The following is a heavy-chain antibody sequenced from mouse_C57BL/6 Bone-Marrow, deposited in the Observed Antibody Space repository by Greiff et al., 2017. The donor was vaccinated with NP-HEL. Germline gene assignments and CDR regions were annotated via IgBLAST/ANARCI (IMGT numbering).Heavy chain of an antibody. CDR3: TYSDWYFDV. Sequence: EVQLQQSGAELVRPGASVKLSCTASGFNIKDDYMHWVKQRPEQGLEWIGWIDPENGDTEYASKFQGKATIPADTSSNTAYLQLSSLTSEDTAVYYCTYSDWYFDVWGTGTTVTVSS. J-gene: IGHJ1*03. V-gene: IGHV14-4*01. CDR2: IDPENGDT. CDR1: GFNIKDDY. D-gene: IGHD2-1*01.